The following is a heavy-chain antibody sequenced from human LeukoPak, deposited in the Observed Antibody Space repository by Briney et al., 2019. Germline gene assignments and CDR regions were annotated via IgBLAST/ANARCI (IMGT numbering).Heavy chain of an antibody. V-gene: IGHV4-59*08. CDR3: ARRPSSRWYGDAFDI. D-gene: IGHD6-19*01. CDR1: GGSISSYY. Sequence: PSETLSLTCTVSGGSISSYYWSWIRQPPGKGLEWIGYIYYSGSTNYNPSLKSRVTISVDTSKNQFSLKLSSVTAADTAVYYCARRPSSRWYGDAFDIWGQGTMVTVSS. J-gene: IGHJ3*02. CDR2: IYYSGST.